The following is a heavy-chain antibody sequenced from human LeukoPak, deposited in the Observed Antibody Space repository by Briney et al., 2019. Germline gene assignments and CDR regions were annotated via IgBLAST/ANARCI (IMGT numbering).Heavy chain of an antibody. J-gene: IGHJ4*02. CDR1: GFTFSSYG. V-gene: IGHV3-33*01. CDR3: ARAVAQGGVDY. CDR2: IWYDGSNK. D-gene: IGHD2-21*01. Sequence: GRSLRLSCAASGFTFSSYGTHWVSQAPGKGMEWVAVIWYDGSNKYYADSVKGRFTISRDNSKNTLYLRMNSLRAEDTAVYYCARAVAQGGVDYWGQGTLVTGSS.